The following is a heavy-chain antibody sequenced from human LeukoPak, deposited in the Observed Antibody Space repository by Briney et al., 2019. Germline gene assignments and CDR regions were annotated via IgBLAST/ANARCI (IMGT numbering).Heavy chain of an antibody. D-gene: IGHD2-15*01. CDR1: GGTFSSYA. CDR3: AREHCSGGSCYSSGWFDP. J-gene: IGHJ5*02. V-gene: IGHV1-69*13. Sequence: ASVKVSCKASGGTFSSYAISWVRQAPGQGLEWMGGIIPIFGTANYAQKFQGRVTITADESTSTAYMELSSLRSEDTAVYYRAREHCSGGSCYSSGWFDPWGQGTLVTVSS. CDR2: IIPIFGTA.